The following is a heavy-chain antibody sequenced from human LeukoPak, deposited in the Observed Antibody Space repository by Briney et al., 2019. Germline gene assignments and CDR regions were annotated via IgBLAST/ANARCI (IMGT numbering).Heavy chain of an antibody. CDR1: GFTFDDYG. Sequence: PGGSLRLSCAASGFTFDDYGMSWVRQAPGKGLEWVSGINWNGGSTGYADSVKGRFTISRDNAKNSLCLQMNSLRAEDTALYYCARDSSGYYFRAGPFDYWGQGTLVTVSS. J-gene: IGHJ4*02. V-gene: IGHV3-20*04. CDR2: INWNGGST. D-gene: IGHD3-22*01. CDR3: ARDSSGYYFRAGPFDY.